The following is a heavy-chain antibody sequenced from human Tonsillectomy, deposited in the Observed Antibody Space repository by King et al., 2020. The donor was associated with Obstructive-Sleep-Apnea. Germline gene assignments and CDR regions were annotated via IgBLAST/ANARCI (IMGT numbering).Heavy chain of an antibody. V-gene: IGHV4-59*01. CDR1: GGSISSYY. D-gene: IGHD1-26*01. J-gene: IGHJ5*02. CDR3: ASGRGGGEDWFDP. CDR2: IYYSGST. Sequence: VQLQESGPGLVKPSETLSLTCTVSGGSISSYYWSWMRQPPGKGLEWIGYIYYSGSTNYNPSLKIRVTISVDTSKNQFSLRLSSGTAADTAVYYCASGRGGGEDWFDPWGQGTLVTVSS.